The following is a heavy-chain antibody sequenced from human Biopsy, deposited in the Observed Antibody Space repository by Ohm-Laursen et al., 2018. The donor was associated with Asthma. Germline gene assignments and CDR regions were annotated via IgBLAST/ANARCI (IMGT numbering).Heavy chain of an antibody. D-gene: IGHD3-22*01. Sequence: GSLRLSCAASGFRFNSYAVSWVRQAPGKGPERVSTISASGNSTYYGDSVKGRFTISRDNSKNALFLHMNSLRADDTAVYYCARAQDYYDSRGYYRSFDYWGQGTLVTVSS. J-gene: IGHJ4*02. V-gene: IGHV3-23*01. CDR2: ISASGNST. CDR1: GFRFNSYA. CDR3: ARAQDYYDSRGYYRSFDY.